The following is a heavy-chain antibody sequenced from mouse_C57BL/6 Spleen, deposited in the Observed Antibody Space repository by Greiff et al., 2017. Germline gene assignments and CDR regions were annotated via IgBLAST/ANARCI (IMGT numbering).Heavy chain of an antibody. CDR3: AIWDYFDY. Sequence: ESGPGLVKPSQSLSLTCSVTGYSITSGYYWNWIRQFPGNKLEWMGYISYDGSNNYNPSLKNRISITRDTSKNQLFLKLNSVTTEDTATYYCAIWDYFDYWGQGTTLTVSS. J-gene: IGHJ2*01. CDR1: GYSITSGYY. CDR2: ISYDGSN. D-gene: IGHD4-1*01. V-gene: IGHV3-6*01.